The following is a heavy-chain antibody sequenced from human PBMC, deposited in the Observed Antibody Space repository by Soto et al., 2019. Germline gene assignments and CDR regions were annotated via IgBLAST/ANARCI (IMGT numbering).Heavy chain of an antibody. CDR3: ARDIGGPQAYYYYYYGMDV. CDR2: ISYDGSNK. Sequence: QVQLVESGGGVVQPGRSLRLSCAASGFTFSSYAMHWVRQAPGKGLEWVAVISYDGSNKYYADSVKGRFTISRDNSKNTLYLQINSLRAEDTAVYYCARDIGGPQAYYYYYYGMDVWGQGTTVTVSS. CDR1: GFTFSSYA. V-gene: IGHV3-30-3*01. J-gene: IGHJ6*02. D-gene: IGHD3-10*01.